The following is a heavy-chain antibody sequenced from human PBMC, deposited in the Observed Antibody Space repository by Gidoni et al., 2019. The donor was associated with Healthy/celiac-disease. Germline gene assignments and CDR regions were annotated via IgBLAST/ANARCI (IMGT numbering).Heavy chain of an antibody. CDR1: GFTFSRYG. CDR2: ISNDGSNK. CDR3: AKGLAITMVRGAVGWFDP. Sequence: QVQLVESGGGVVQPGRSLRLSCAASGFTFSRYGRHWVRQAPGKGLEWLAVISNDGSNKYYADSVKGRFTISRDNSKNTLYLQMNSLRAEDTAVYYCAKGLAITMVRGAVGWFDPWGQGTLVTVSS. D-gene: IGHD3-10*01. J-gene: IGHJ5*02. V-gene: IGHV3-30*18.